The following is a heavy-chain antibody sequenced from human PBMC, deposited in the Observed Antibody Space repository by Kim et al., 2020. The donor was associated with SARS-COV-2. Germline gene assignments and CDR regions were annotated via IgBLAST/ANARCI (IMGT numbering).Heavy chain of an antibody. J-gene: IGHJ4*02. Sequence: SETLSLTCSVSGGSISNRNYYWAWIRQPPGKGLEWIGSVYYLGTTYYNPSLESRITISVDTSKNQFSLKLTSVAATDTAMYYCARLRATRNFDFFAGSFDTDYWGQGPLVTVSS. D-gene: IGHD3-9*01. CDR3: ARLRATRNFDFFAGSFDTDY. V-gene: IGHV4-39*01. CDR2: VYYLGTT. CDR1: GGSISNRNYY.